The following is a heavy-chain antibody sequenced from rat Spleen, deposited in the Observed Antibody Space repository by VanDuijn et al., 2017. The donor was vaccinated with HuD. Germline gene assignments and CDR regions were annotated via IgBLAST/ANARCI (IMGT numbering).Heavy chain of an antibody. CDR3: LRQDTSGYSNWFTY. CDR1: GFTFRNFD. J-gene: IGHJ3*01. D-gene: IGHD4-3*01. V-gene: IGHV5-25*01. Sequence: EVQLVESGGGLVQPGRSLKLSCEASGFTFRNFDMAWVRQAPTKGLEWVASISPSGVTYYRDSVKGRFTVSRENAKSTLYFLIDSLRSEDTATYYCLRQDTSGYSNWFTYWGQGTLITVSS. CDR2: ISPSGVT.